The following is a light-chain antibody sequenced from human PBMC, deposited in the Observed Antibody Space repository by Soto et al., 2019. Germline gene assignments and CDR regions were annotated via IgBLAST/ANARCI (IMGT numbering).Light chain of an antibody. CDR2: GVS. CDR3: QQYEDSPYS. J-gene: IGKJ2*03. V-gene: IGKV3-20*01. CDR1: QALTWRH. Sequence: EIVMTQSPGTLSLSPGERGTISCRARQALTWRHLAWYQQKPGQAPRLLFYGVSSRINGIPDRFSGSGSGTDFTLTISRLEPEDFAVYYCQQYEDSPYSFGPGTKLEIK.